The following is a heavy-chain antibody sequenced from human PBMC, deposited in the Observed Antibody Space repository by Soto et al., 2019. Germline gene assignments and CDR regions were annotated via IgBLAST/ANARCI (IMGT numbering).Heavy chain of an antibody. D-gene: IGHD3-10*01. J-gene: IGHJ4*02. Sequence: PVGSLRLSCAASGFTFSRYDMHWVRQATGKSLEWVSAIGTAGDTYYPGSVKGRFTISRENAKNSLYLQMNSLRAGDTAVYYCTRSPVLVRGVRAFDYWGQGTLVTVSS. V-gene: IGHV3-13*01. CDR1: GFTFSRYD. CDR2: IGTAGDT. CDR3: TRSPVLVRGVRAFDY.